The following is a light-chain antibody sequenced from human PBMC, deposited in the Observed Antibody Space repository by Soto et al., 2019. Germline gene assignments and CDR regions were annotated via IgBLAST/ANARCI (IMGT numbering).Light chain of an antibody. CDR3: QQSYSSPLT. CDR1: QTFGSY. J-gene: IGKJ4*01. CDR2: AAS. V-gene: IGKV1-39*01. Sequence: DIQMTQSPSSLSASVGDRVTMTCRASQTFGSYLNWYQQKPGKAPKLLIYAASTLQSGVPSRFSGSGSGTDFTLTISSLQPEDFATYYCQQSYSSPLTFGGGTKVDIK.